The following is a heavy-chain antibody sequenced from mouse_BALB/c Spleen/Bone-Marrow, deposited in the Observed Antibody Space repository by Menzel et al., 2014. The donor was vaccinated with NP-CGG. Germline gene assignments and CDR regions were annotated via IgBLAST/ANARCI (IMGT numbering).Heavy chain of an antibody. CDR2: ISSGSSTI. J-gene: IGHJ2*01. CDR1: GFTFSSFG. D-gene: IGHD1-1*01. CDR3: ARRYYGSSFSYFDY. V-gene: IGHV5-17*02. Sequence: EVQLQQSGGGLVQPGGSRKLSCAASGFTFSSFGMHWVRQAPEKGLEWVAYISSGSSTIYYADTVKGRFTISRDNPKNTLFLQMTSLRSEDTAMYYCARRYYGSSFSYFDYWGQGTTFTVSS.